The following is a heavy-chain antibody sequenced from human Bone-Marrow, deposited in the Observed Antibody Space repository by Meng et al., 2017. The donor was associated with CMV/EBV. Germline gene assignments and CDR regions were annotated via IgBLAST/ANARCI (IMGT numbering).Heavy chain of an antibody. CDR2: IHHTALP. CDR1: SLRGYY. CDR3: ARGLRGVRFLEWLPYYFDY. V-gene: IGHV4-34*13. J-gene: IGHJ4*02. Sequence: SLRGYYWSSLPHHPCTWLDVLLSIHHTALPTYHPSLPLPLTLSVATSKNQFSLKLSSVTAADTAVYYCARGLRGVRFLEWLPYYFDYWGQGTLVTVSS. D-gene: IGHD3-3*01.